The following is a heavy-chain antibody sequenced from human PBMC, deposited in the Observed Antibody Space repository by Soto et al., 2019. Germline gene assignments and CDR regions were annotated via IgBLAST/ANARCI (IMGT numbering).Heavy chain of an antibody. CDR3: ARGSQQLVLVYYFDY. Sequence: QVQLQESGPGLVKPSGTLSLTCAVSSGSISSSNWWSWVRQPPGKGLEWIGEIYHSGSTNYNPSLKSRVTIAVDKSKNQFSLKLSSVTAADTAVYYCARGSQQLVLVYYFDYWGQGTLVTVSS. D-gene: IGHD6-13*01. J-gene: IGHJ4*02. CDR1: SGSISSSNW. V-gene: IGHV4-4*02. CDR2: IYHSGST.